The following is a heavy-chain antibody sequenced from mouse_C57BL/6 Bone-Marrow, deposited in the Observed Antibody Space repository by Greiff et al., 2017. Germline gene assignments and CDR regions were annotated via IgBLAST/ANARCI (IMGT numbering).Heavy chain of an antibody. CDR2: LWRGGST. D-gene: IGHD2-5*01. CDR3: AKMDSNPYYYAMDC. CDR1: GFSLTSYG. J-gene: IGHJ4*01. V-gene: IGHV2-5*01. Sequence: VQLQESGPGLVQPSQSLSITCTVSGFSLTSYGVHWVRQSPGQVLEWLGVLWRGGSTDYNAAFMSSLSITKDNSKSQVLFKMNSLQADDTTIYYCAKMDSNPYYYAMDCRGQGSSVSVA.